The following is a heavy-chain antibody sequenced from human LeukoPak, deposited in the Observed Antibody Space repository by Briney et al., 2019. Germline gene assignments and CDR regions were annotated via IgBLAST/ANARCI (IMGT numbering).Heavy chain of an antibody. Sequence: ASVKVSCKASGYTFTSYEMHWMRQAPGQGLAWMGTINPSGGSTSYAQKFQGRVTVTRDTSTSTVHMELSGLRFEDTAVHYCARDQEGFDYWGQGTLVTVSS. CDR2: INPSGGST. V-gene: IGHV1-46*01. J-gene: IGHJ4*02. CDR3: ARDQEGFDY. CDR1: GYTFTSYE.